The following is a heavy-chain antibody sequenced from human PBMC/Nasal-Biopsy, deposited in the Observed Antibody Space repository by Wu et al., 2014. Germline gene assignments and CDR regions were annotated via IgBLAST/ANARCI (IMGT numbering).Heavy chain of an antibody. CDR3: ARHNYGWQGAFDI. J-gene: IGHJ3*02. CDR2: IKEDGSEQ. Sequence: VANIKEDGSEQYYMESVKGRFTLSRDNAKNSLYLQMYSLRAEDTAIYYCARHNYGWQGAFDIWARGQRSPSLQ. D-gene: IGHD6-19*01. V-gene: IGHV3-7*03.